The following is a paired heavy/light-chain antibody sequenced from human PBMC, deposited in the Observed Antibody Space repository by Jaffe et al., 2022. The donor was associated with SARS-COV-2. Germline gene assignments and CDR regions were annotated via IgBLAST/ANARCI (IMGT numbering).Heavy chain of an antibody. CDR3: ASHKSILGRLSGFDY. CDR1: GGSISNSDYF. J-gene: IGHJ4*02. CDR2: MYHTGSY. V-gene: IGHV4-39*01. D-gene: IGHD3-3*01. Sequence: QLQLQESGPGLVKRSETLSLTCIVSGGSISNSDYFWGWIRQPPGKGLEYIGSMYHTGSYHYNPSLSSRVIISLDTSKNQFSLKVTSVTATDTAVYYCASHKSILGRLSGFDYWGQGALVTVSS.
Light chain of an antibody. CDR3: MQALQTPRT. J-gene: IGKJ1*01. CDR2: LGS. CDR1: QSLLHRNGNNF. Sequence: DIVMTQSPLSLPVTPGEPASISCRSTQSLLHRNGNNFLDWYLQKPGQSPQLLIYLGSNRASGVPDRFSGSGSGTDFTLKISRVETEDVGIYYCMQALQTPRTFGQGTKVEIK. V-gene: IGKV2-28*01.